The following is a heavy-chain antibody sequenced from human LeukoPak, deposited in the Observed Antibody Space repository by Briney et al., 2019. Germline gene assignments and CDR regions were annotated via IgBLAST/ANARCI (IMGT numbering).Heavy chain of an antibody. CDR3: ASTRSGYSSSWYGGGFDY. V-gene: IGHV4-59*08. J-gene: IGHJ4*02. CDR1: GGSISSYY. CDR2: IYYSGST. D-gene: IGHD6-13*01. Sequence: PSETLSLTCTVSGGSISSYYWSWIRQPPGKGLEWIGYIYYSGSTNYNPSLKSRVTISVDTSKNQFSLKLSSVTAADTAVYYCASTRSGYSSSWYGGGFDYWGQGTLVTVSS.